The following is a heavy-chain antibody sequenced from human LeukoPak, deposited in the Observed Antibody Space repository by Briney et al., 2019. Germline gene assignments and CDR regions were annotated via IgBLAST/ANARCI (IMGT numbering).Heavy chain of an antibody. D-gene: IGHD4-17*01. CDR1: GGSFSGYY. V-gene: IGHV4-34*01. CDR3: ASRAVTTFDY. Sequence: SETLSLPCAVYGGSFSGYYWSWIRQPPGKGLEWIGEINHSGSTNYNPSLKSRVTISVDTSKNQFSLKLSSVTAADTAVYYCASRAVTTFDYWGQGTLVSVSS. J-gene: IGHJ4*02. CDR2: INHSGST.